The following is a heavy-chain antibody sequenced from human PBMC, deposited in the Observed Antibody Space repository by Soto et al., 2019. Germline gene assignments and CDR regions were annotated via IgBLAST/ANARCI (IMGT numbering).Heavy chain of an antibody. CDR1: GFTFDDYA. Sequence: EVQLVESGGGLVQPGRSLRLSCGASGFTFDDYAMHWVRQAPGNGLEWVSGISWNSARIDYADSVKGRFTVSRDNAKNSLYLQMNSLRAEDTALYFCAKDILFGETSYYYGMDVWGQGTTVTVSS. V-gene: IGHV3-9*01. J-gene: IGHJ6*02. D-gene: IGHD3-10*01. CDR3: AKDILFGETSYYYGMDV. CDR2: ISWNSARI.